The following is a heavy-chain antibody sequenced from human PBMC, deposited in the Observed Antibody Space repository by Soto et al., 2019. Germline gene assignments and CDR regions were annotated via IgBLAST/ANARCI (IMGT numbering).Heavy chain of an antibody. V-gene: IGHV4-59*08. CDR1: GGSIRGDY. J-gene: IGHJ4*02. D-gene: IGHD3-10*01. Sequence: SETLSLTCTVSGGSIRGDYWSWIRQTPGKGLEWIGYVYHNGSTSYNPSLQSRVTMSVDTSKNQFSLKLSSATAADTAVYYCARHPPHYGPGSDISVVYWGQGTPVTVSS. CDR2: VYHNGST. CDR3: ARHPPHYGPGSDISVVY.